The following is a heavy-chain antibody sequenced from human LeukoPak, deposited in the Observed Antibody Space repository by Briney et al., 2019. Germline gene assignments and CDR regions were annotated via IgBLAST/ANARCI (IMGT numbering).Heavy chain of an antibody. Sequence: LETLSLTCTVSGGSISTSSIYWGWIRQPPGKGLEWIGSIYHTGTTYYNPSLRSRVTMSVDTSKNHFSLRLSSAIAADTAVYYCARHSTRIIDAFHTWGRGTMVTVSS. J-gene: IGHJ3*02. CDR3: ARHSTRIIDAFHT. V-gene: IGHV4-39*01. CDR1: GGSISTSSIY. D-gene: IGHD3-16*01. CDR2: IYHTGTT.